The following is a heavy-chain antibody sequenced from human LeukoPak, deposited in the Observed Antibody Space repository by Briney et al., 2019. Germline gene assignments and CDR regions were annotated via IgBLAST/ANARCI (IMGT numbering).Heavy chain of an antibody. CDR3: AGRGDYYGSAPFDY. Sequence: GGSLRLSCAASGFTFSSYWMHWVRQAPGKGLEWVSSISSSSSYIYYADSVKGRFTISRDNAKNSLYLEMNSLRAEDTAVYYCAGRGDYYGSAPFDYWGQGTLVTVSS. D-gene: IGHD3-10*01. CDR2: ISSSSSYI. CDR1: GFTFSSYW. J-gene: IGHJ4*02. V-gene: IGHV3-21*01.